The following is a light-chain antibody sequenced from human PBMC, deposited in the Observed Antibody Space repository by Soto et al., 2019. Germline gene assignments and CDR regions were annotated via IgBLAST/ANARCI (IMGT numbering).Light chain of an antibody. J-gene: IGLJ1*01. Sequence: QSVLTQPPSVSGAPGQRVTISCTGSSSNIGAGYDVNWYQQLPGTAPKLLIFGDSNRPSGVPDRFSGSKSGTSASLVITGLQADDEADYFCKSYAGSNTYVFGSGTKLTVL. CDR1: SSNIGAGYD. CDR3: KSYAGSNTYV. V-gene: IGLV1-40*01. CDR2: GDS.